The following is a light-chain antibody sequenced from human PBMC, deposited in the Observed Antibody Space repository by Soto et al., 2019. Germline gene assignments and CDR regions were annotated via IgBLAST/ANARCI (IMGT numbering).Light chain of an antibody. CDR1: GSTFGAGYD. CDR2: RNN. J-gene: IGLJ3*02. V-gene: IGLV1-47*01. CDR3: AAWDDSLSGSWV. Sequence: QSVLTQPPSVSGAPGQRVTISCTGSGSTFGAGYDVHWYQQLPGSAPKLLIYRNNQRPSGVPDRFSGSKSGTSASLAISGLRSEDEADYYCAAWDDSLSGSWVFGGGTKLTVL.